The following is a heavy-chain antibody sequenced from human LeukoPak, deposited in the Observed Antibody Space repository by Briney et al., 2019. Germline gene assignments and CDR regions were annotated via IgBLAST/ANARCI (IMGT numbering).Heavy chain of an antibody. V-gene: IGHV3-13*01. CDR2: IGSAGDT. CDR3: ARGVYGSDY. CDR1: GFTFSNYD. J-gene: IGHJ4*02. Sequence: PGGSLRLSCAASGFTFSNYDMHWVRQTTGRGLEWVSAIGSAGDTYYSDSVKGRFTISRENAKNSLYLQMNSLRAGDTAVYYCARGVYGSDYWGQGTLVTVSS. D-gene: IGHD3-10*01.